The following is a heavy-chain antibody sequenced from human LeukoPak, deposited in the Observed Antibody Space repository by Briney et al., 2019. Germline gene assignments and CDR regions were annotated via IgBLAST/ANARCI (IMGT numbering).Heavy chain of an antibody. J-gene: IGHJ6*02. D-gene: IGHD3-3*01. Sequence: QAGGSLRLSCAASGFTFSSYWMHWVRQAPGKGLVWVSRINSDGSSTSYADSVKGRFTISRDNSNNTLFLEMSSLRVEDSAVYYCARKRRFGNYYYYGMDVWGQGTTVTISS. CDR1: GFTFSSYW. CDR2: INSDGSST. CDR3: ARKRRFGNYYYYGMDV. V-gene: IGHV3-74*01.